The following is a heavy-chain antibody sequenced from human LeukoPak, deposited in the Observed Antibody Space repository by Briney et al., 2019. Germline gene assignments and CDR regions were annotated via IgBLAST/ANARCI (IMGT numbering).Heavy chain of an antibody. CDR3: ATWAFYHSLDV. CDR1: GFTFDAYD. V-gene: IGHV3-43*02. CDR2: INKDGSAT. D-gene: IGHD1-26*01. Sequence: GGSLRLSCEASGFTFDAYDMHWVRQSPGKGVEWVSLINKDGSATYYADSVKGRFTISRDNSKNSLYLQMNSLRSEDTALYYCATWAFYHSLDVWGQGTTVTVSS. J-gene: IGHJ6*02.